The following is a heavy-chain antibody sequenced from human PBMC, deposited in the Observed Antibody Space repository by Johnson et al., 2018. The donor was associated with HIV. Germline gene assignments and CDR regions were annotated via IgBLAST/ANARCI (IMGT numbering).Heavy chain of an antibody. CDR3: AREGTWGSNDAFDI. D-gene: IGHD7-27*01. Sequence: VQLVESGGGVVRPGGYLRLSCVASGFTFDDYGMSWVRQAPGKGLEWVSGINWNGSSTDYADSVKGRFTISRDNAKNSLYLQMNSLRAEDTAVYYCAREGTWGSNDAFDIWGQGTMVTVSS. J-gene: IGHJ3*02. CDR1: GFTFDDYG. CDR2: INWNGSST. V-gene: IGHV3-20*04.